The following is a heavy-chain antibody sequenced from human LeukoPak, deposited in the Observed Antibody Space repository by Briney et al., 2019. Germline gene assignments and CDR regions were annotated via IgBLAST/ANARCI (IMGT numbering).Heavy chain of an antibody. D-gene: IGHD3-22*01. V-gene: IGHV3-53*01. CDR1: GFSIRTYH. CDR2: IYSGGTI. J-gene: IGHJ3*01. Sequence: GGSLRLSCAASGFSIRTYHMSWVRQVPGKGLEWVSVIYSGGTIRYADSVKGRFTFSRDNFKDTLNLQMNSLRADDTAVYYCVRAVHHNFYSDSSGYYGDAFDVWGQGTVVTVSS. CDR3: VRAVHHNFYSDSSGYYGDAFDV.